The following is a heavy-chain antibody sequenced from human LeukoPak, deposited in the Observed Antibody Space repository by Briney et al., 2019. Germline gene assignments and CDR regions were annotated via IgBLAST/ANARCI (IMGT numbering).Heavy chain of an antibody. D-gene: IGHD3-16*01. V-gene: IGHV3-74*01. CDR1: GSTFSNYW. J-gene: IGHJ4*02. CDR2: INSDGSIT. Sequence: GGSLRLSCAASGSTFSNYWMHWVRQAPGKGLVWVSRINSDGSITTYADSVKGRFTISRDNTKNTLYLQMSSLRADDTAVYYCARDGPALGAYWGQGTLVTVSS. CDR3: ARDGPALGAY.